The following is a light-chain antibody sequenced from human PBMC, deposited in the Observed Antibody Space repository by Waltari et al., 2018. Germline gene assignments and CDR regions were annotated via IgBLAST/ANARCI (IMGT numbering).Light chain of an antibody. CDR2: DNK. Sequence: QSVLTQPPSVSAAPGQKVTISCSGSSSNIGNYFVSWYHQLPGATPKLLIYDNKKRPAGIPDRFSASKSGTSATRDITGLQIGDEADYYCATWDNSLTAVVFGGGTKLTVL. V-gene: IGLV1-51*01. CDR3: ATWDNSLTAVV. J-gene: IGLJ2*01. CDR1: SSNIGNYF.